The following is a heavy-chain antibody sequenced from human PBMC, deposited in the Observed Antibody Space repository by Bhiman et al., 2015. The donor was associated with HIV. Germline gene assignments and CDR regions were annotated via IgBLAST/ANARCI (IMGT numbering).Heavy chain of an antibody. CDR2: ISGSGVST. CDR3: AKWGYDFWSGYYRAVDY. J-gene: IGHJ4*02. D-gene: IGHD3-3*01. V-gene: IGHV3-23*01. CDR1: GFTFRSCA. Sequence: EVQLLESGGGFLQPGGSLRLSCAASGFTFRSCAMTWVRQTPGKGLEWVSSISGSGVSTHYTDSVKGRFSISRDNSKNTLYLQMNSLRVEDTAVYYCAKWGYDFWSGYYRAVDYWGQGTLITVSS.